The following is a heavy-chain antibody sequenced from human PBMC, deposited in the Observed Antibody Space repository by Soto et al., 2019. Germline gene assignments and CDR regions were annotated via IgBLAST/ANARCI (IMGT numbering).Heavy chain of an antibody. V-gene: IGHV5-10-1*01. D-gene: IGHD3-22*01. J-gene: IGHJ3*02. Sequence: PGQSLKISCKGSGYTFTSYWITWVRQMAAKGLEWMGRIDPRDSYTNYSPSFQGHVTISADKSISTAYLQWSSLKASDTAMHYCARRSFYSSGQDAYDIWGQGTMGTVSS. CDR1: GYTFTSYW. CDR3: ARRSFYSSGQDAYDI. CDR2: IDPRDSYT.